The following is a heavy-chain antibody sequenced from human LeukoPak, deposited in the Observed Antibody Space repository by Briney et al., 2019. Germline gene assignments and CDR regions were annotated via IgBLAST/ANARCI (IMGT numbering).Heavy chain of an antibody. CDR1: GGSISSYY. CDR2: IYYSGST. V-gene: IGHV4-59*08. CDR3: ARRSGYSSSEDY. Sequence: SETLSLTCTVSGGSISSYYWSWIRQPPGKGLKWIGYIYYSGSTNYNPSLKSRVTISVDTSKNQFSLQLSSVTAADTAVYYCARRSGYSSSEDYWGQGTLVTVSS. J-gene: IGHJ4*02. D-gene: IGHD3-22*01.